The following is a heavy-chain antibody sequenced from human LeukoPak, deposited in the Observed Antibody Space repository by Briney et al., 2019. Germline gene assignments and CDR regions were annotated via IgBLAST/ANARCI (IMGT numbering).Heavy chain of an antibody. CDR1: GGTFSSYA. CDR2: IIPIFGTA. D-gene: IGHD3-10*01. J-gene: IGHJ4*02. CDR3: AREGLMVRGFYYFDY. Sequence: GSSVKVFCKASGGTFSSYAISWVRQAPGQGLEWMGRIIPIFGTANYAQKFQGRVTITTDESTSTAYMELSSLRSEDTAVYYCAREGLMVRGFYYFDYWGQGTLVTVSS. V-gene: IGHV1-69*05.